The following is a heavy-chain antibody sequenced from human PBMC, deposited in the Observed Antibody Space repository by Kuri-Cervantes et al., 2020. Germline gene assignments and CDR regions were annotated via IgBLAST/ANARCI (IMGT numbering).Heavy chain of an antibody. CDR3: ARDLDYDSSSSDAFDI. CDR2: ISYTGRT. V-gene: IGHV4-59*13. CDR1: GGSISSYY. D-gene: IGHD3-22*01. J-gene: IGHJ3*02. Sequence: SETLSLTCTVSGGSISSYYWSWIRQPPGKGLEWIGYISYTGRTNYNPSLKSQVTISIETSKNQFSLKLKSVTAADTAVYYCARDLDYDSSSSDAFDIWGKGTMVTVSS.